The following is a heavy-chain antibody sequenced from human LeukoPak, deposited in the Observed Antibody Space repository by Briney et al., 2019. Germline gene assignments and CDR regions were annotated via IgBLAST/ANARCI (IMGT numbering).Heavy chain of an antibody. CDR3: AKDVLGYDSSGYYYYYYGMDV. CDR2: IHSDGSST. Sequence: GSLRLSCAASGFTFSSYWMHWIRQAPGKGLVWVSRIHSDGSSTGYADSVKGRFTISRDNAKNSLYLQMNSLRAEDTALYYCAKDVLGYDSSGYYYYYYGMDVWGQGTTVTVSS. CDR1: GFTFSSYW. V-gene: IGHV3-74*01. D-gene: IGHD3-22*01. J-gene: IGHJ6*02.